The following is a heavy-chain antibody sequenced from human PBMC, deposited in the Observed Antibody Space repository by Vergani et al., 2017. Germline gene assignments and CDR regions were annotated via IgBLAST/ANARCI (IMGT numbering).Heavy chain of an antibody. CDR3: ARSHGVRGVYAYYYYGMDV. D-gene: IGHD3-10*01. J-gene: IGHJ6*02. CDR2: IGTAGDT. CDR1: GFTFSSYD. V-gene: IGHV3-13*04. Sequence: TASGFTFSSYDMHWVRQATGKGLEWVSAIGTAGDTYYPGSVKGRFTISRENAKNSLYLQMNSLRAGDTAVYYCARSHGVRGVYAYYYYGMDVWGQGTTVTVSS.